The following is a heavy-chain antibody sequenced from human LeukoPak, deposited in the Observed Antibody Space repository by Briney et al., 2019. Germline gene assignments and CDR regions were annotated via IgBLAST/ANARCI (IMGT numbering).Heavy chain of an antibody. CDR3: VKGAIFGVVTDNWFDP. CDR1: GFTFSSYG. V-gene: IGHV3-30*18. Sequence: GGSLRLSCAASGFTFSSYGMHWVRQAPGKGLEWVAVISYDGSNKYYADSVKGRFTISRDNSKNTLYLQMNSLRAEDTAVYYCVKGAIFGVVTDNWFDPWGQGTLVTVSS. CDR2: ISYDGSNK. D-gene: IGHD3-3*01. J-gene: IGHJ5*02.